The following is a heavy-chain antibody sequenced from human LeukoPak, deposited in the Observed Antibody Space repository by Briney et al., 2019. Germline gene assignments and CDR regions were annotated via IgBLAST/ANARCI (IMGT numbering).Heavy chain of an antibody. CDR3: ARDIVATISGDY. CDR1: GGSISSSSYY. CDR2: IYYSGST. V-gene: IGHV4-39*01. Sequence: SETLSLTCTVSGGSISSSSYYWGWIRQPPGKGLEWIGSIYYSGSTYYNPSPKSRVTISVDTSKNQFSLKLSSVTAADTAVYYCARDIVATISGDYWGQGTLVTVSS. D-gene: IGHD5-12*01. J-gene: IGHJ4*02.